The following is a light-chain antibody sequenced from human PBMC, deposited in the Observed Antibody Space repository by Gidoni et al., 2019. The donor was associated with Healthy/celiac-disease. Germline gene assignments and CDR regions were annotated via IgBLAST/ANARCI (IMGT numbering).Light chain of an antibody. CDR1: QSVSSY. Sequence: EIVFTHSPATLSLSPGERATLSCRASQSVSSYLGWYQQKPGQAPRLLIYDAYNRATGIPARFSGSGAGTDFTLTIRSLEPEDFAVYYCQQRSNWLTFGGXTKVEIK. CDR2: DAY. CDR3: QQRSNWLT. V-gene: IGKV3-11*01. J-gene: IGKJ4*01.